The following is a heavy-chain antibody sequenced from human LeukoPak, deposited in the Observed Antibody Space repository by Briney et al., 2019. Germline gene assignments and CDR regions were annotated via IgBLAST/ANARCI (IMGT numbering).Heavy chain of an antibody. Sequence: GGSLRLSCAASGFTFSTYSMNWVRQAPGKGLEWVSYISSSTSTIYYADSVKGRFTISRDNVENSLNLQINSLRDEDTAVYYCARVAAGYSVNYFDYWGQGTLVTVSS. CDR3: ARVAAGYSVNYFDY. D-gene: IGHD4-23*01. CDR2: ISSSTSTI. CDR1: GFTFSTYS. J-gene: IGHJ4*02. V-gene: IGHV3-48*02.